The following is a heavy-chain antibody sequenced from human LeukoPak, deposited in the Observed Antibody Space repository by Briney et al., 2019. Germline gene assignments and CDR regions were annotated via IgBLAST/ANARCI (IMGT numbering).Heavy chain of an antibody. V-gene: IGHV4-59*01. Sequence: SETLSLTCTVSGGSISSYYWSWLRQPPGKGLEWIGYIYYSGSTNYNPSLKSRVTISVDTSKNQFSLKLSSVTAADTAVYYCARTAKAALYYGSWGQGTLVTVSS. J-gene: IGHJ4*02. CDR2: IYYSGST. CDR3: ARTAKAALYYGS. CDR1: GGSISSYY. D-gene: IGHD3-10*01.